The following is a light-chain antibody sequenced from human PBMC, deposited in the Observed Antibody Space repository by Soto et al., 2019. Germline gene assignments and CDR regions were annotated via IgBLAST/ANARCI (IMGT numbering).Light chain of an antibody. Sequence: EIVLTQSPDTLSLSPGERATLSCTASESVTSSCLAWYQRKPGQAPRLLIHTTSTSATDIPDRFSGSGSGTAFALTISRREPEDFAVYYCQQCGGSPLFSFGPGTRVDI. J-gene: IGKJ3*01. V-gene: IGKV3-20*01. CDR1: ESVTSSC. CDR3: QQCGGSPLFS. CDR2: TTS.